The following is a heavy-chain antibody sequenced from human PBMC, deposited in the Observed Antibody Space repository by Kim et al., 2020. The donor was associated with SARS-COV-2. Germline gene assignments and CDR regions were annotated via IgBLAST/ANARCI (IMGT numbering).Heavy chain of an antibody. J-gene: IGHJ5*02. CDR2: IDSDGSIT. Sequence: GGSLRLSCAASGFTFSNYWMHWVRQAPGKGLVWVSRIDSDGSITTYADSVKGRFTISRDNAENTLYLQMNSLRAEDTAVYYCARDRNYCSSTTCWGWFDPWRQGTLVTVSS. D-gene: IGHD2-2*01. CDR1: GFTFSNYW. CDR3: ARDRNYCSSTTCWGWFDP. V-gene: IGHV3-74*01.